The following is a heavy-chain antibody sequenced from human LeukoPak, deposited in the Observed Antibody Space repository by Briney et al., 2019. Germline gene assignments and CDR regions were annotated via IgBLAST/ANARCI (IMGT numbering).Heavy chain of an antibody. CDR1: GFSISSGYY. J-gene: IGHJ3*02. CDR3: ARSSYHYAADALDI. V-gene: IGHV4-38-2*02. D-gene: IGHD3-10*01. Sequence: SETLSLTCTVPGFSISSGYYWGWIRQPPERGLEWIGSIYHSGSTYYNPSLKSRVTISVDTSKKQFSLKLSSVTAADTAVYYCARSSYHYAADALDIWGQGTMVTVSS. CDR2: IYHSGST.